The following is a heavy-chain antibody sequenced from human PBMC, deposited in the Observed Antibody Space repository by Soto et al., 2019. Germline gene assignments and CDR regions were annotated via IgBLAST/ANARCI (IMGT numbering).Heavy chain of an antibody. CDR3: ARIAVAGPVTYYFDY. CDR2: ISSNGGST. D-gene: IGHD6-19*01. V-gene: IGHV3-64*01. Sequence: EVQLVESGGGLVQPGGSLRLSCAASGFTFSSYAMHWVRQAPGKGLEYVSAISSNGGSTYYANSVKGRFTISRDNSKNTLYLQMGSLRAEDMAVYYCARIAVAGPVTYYFDYWGQGTLVTVCS. J-gene: IGHJ4*02. CDR1: GFTFSSYA.